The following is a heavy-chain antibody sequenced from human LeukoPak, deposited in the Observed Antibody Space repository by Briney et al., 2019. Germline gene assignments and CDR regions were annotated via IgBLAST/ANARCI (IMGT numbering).Heavy chain of an antibody. CDR1: GFTFSSYG. CDR2: ISYDGSNK. Sequence: GGSLRLSCAASGFTFSSYGMHWVRQAPGKGLEWVAVISYDGSNKYYADSVKGRFTISRDNSKNTLYLQMNSLRAGDTAVYYCAKDSNAYYDILTGPSFDYWDQGTLVTVSS. CDR3: AKDSNAYYDILTGPSFDY. V-gene: IGHV3-30*18. J-gene: IGHJ4*02. D-gene: IGHD3-9*01.